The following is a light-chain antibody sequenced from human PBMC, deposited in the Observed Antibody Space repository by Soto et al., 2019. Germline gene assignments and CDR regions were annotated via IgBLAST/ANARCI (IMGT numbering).Light chain of an antibody. CDR3: KKYGSSPIT. CDR2: GAS. CDR1: QSVSSSY. V-gene: IGKV3-20*01. Sequence: ELVLTQSPGTLSSSPGARATPSCRSSQSVSSSYLAWYQQKPGQAPRLLIYGASSRATGIPDRFSGSGSGTDFTLTISRLEPEEFAVYYCKKYGSSPITVGKGTRLAN. J-gene: IGKJ5*01.